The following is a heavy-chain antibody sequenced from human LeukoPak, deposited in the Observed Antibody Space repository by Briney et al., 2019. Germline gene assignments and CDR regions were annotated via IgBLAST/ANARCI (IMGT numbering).Heavy chain of an antibody. V-gene: IGHV1-69*01. CDR2: IIPIFGTA. Sequence: SVKVSCKASGGTFSSYAISWVRQAPGQGLEWMGGIIPIFGTANYAQKFQGRVTITADESTSTAYMELSSLRSEDTAVYYCARMPRLGEKSFDYWGQGTLVTVSS. CDR1: GGTFSSYA. D-gene: IGHD3-16*01. J-gene: IGHJ4*02. CDR3: ARMPRLGEKSFDY.